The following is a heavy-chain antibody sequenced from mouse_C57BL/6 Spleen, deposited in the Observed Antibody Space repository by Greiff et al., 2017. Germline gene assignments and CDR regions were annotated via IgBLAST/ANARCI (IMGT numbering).Heavy chain of an antibody. Sequence: EVQLQQSGPELVKPGASVKISCKASGYTFTDYYMNWVKQSHGKSLEWIGDINPNNGGTSYNQKFKGKATLTVDKSSSTAYMELRSLTSEDSAVYYCARDYDGGFAYWGQGTLVTVSA. D-gene: IGHD2-4*01. CDR2: INPNNGGT. CDR1: GYTFTDYY. CDR3: ARDYDGGFAY. J-gene: IGHJ3*01. V-gene: IGHV1-26*01.